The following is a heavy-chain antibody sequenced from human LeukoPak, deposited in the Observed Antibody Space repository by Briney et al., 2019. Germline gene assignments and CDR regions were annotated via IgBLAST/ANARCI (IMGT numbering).Heavy chain of an antibody. CDR3: ARTTSSSWEYYFDY. D-gene: IGHD6-13*01. J-gene: IGHJ4*02. CDR2: IYYSGST. Sequence: TLSLTCTVSGGSISSGGYYWSWIRQHPGKGLEWIGYIYYSGSTYYNPSLKSRVTISVDTSKNQFSLKLSSVTAADTAVYYCARTTSSSWEYYFDYWGQGTLVTVSS. V-gene: IGHV4-31*03. CDR1: GGSISSGGYY.